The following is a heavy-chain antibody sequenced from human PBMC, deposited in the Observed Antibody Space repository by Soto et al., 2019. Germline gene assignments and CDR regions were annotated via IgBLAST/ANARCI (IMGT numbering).Heavy chain of an antibody. D-gene: IGHD6-19*01. CDR3: AREMGSTVAGFYYYYGMDV. V-gene: IGHV1-46*01. Sequence: ASVKVSCKASGYTFTSYYMHWVRQAPGQGLDWMGIINPSGGSTSYAQKFQGRVTMTRDTSTSTVYMELSSLRSEDTAVYYCAREMGSTVAGFYYYYGMDVWGQGTTVTVSS. CDR2: INPSGGST. J-gene: IGHJ6*02. CDR1: GYTFTSYY.